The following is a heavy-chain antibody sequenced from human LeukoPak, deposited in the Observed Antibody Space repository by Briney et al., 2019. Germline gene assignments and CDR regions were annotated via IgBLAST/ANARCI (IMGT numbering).Heavy chain of an antibody. CDR2: VYYSGST. Sequence: SETLSLTCTVSGGSISTYYWSWIRQPPGKGLEWIGYVYYSGSTNYNPSLKSRVTISADTSKNQFSLKLSSVTAADTAVYYCARDSGGSSSWFGPSYYFDYWGQGTLVTVSS. V-gene: IGHV4-59*12. J-gene: IGHJ4*02. D-gene: IGHD6-6*01. CDR3: ARDSGGSSSWFGPSYYFDY. CDR1: GGSISTYY.